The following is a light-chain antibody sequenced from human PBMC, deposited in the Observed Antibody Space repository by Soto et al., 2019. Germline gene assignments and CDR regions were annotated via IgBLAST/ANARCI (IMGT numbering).Light chain of an antibody. Sequence: DIQFTQTSSSLSASVGVRVTTTFQASQNINNYLNWYQQKPGRAPKLLIYDASNLEAGVPSRFRGSGSGTDFTFTISRLQPEDIATYYCQQYENLPTFGQGTRLEI. CDR2: DAS. J-gene: IGKJ5*01. V-gene: IGKV1-33*01. CDR3: QQYENLPT. CDR1: QNINNY.